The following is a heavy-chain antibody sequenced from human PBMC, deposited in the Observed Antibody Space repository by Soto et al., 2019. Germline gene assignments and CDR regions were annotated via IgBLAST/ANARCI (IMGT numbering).Heavy chain of an antibody. CDR1: AYTFTIYG. CDR2: IRTSNGDT. Sequence: ASVKVSCKASAYTFTIYGITWVRQAPGQGPEWMGWIRTSNGDTNYAQNFQGRVTMTTDTSTNTVFMDLRSLRSDDTAVYYCATALGTSGWFDYWGQGTLLTVSS. J-gene: IGHJ4*02. V-gene: IGHV1-18*01. D-gene: IGHD6-25*01. CDR3: ATALGTSGWFDY.